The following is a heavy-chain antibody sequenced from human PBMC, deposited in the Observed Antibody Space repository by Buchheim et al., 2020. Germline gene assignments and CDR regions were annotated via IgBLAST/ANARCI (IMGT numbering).Heavy chain of an antibody. V-gene: IGHV3-15*01. CDR2: VRNQGDGGTT. D-gene: IGHD2-8*01. CDR1: GFNFFDTW. J-gene: IGHJ6*02. Sequence: EVQLVESGGGLVKPGGSLTLSCAASGFNFFDTWMSWVRQAPGRGLEWVGRVRNQGDGGTTDYGAPVEGRFNISRDDSKNILYLQMNRLETDDTAVYYCTTYFNGQHLFGFDVWGQGTT. CDR3: TTYFNGQHLFGFDV.